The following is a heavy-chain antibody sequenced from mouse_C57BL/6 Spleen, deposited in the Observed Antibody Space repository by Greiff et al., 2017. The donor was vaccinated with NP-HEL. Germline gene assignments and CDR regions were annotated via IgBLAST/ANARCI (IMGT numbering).Heavy chain of an antibody. CDR1: GYTFTSYW. J-gene: IGHJ3*01. CDR2: IDPSDSYT. CDR3: GIYYDYPFAY. D-gene: IGHD2-4*01. V-gene: IGHV1-69*01. Sequence: VQLQQPGAELVMPGASVKLSCKASGYTFTSYWMHWVKQRPGQGLEWIGEIDPSDSYTNYNQKFKGKSTLTVDKSSSTAYMQLSSLTSEDSAVYYCGIYYDYPFAYWGQGTLVTVSA.